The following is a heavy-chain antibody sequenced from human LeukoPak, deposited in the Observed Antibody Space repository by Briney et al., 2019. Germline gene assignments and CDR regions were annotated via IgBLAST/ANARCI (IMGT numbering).Heavy chain of an antibody. J-gene: IGHJ4*02. Sequence: GGSLRLSCAASGFTFSSYGMHWVGQAPGKGLEWVAVISYDGSNKYYADSVKGRFTLSRDNSKNTLYLQMNSLRAEDTAVYYCAKDLNWVYYFDYWGQGTVVPVSS. V-gene: IGHV3-30*18. CDR3: AKDLNWVYYFDY. CDR1: GFTFSSYG. D-gene: IGHD7-27*01. CDR2: ISYDGSNK.